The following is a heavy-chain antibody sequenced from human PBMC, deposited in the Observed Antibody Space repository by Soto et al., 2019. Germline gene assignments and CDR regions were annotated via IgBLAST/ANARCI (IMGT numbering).Heavy chain of an antibody. J-gene: IGHJ6*02. CDR1: GFIFSGYA. V-gene: IGHV3-30-3*01. CDR2: ISYDGSTE. D-gene: IGHD3-16*01. Sequence: LRLSCAASGFIFSGYAMHWVRRAPGQRLEWVAVISYDGSTEYYAESVRGRFTISRDNSKNTLYLQMNSLRPEDTAVYYCAKGNVRFAMDFWGQGSTVTVSS. CDR3: AKGNVRFAMDF.